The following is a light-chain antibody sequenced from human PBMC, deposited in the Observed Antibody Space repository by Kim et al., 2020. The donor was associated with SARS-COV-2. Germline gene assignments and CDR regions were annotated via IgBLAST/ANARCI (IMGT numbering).Light chain of an antibody. V-gene: IGKV3-20*01. CDR3: QQYGSSPWT. CDR1: QRVSGTY. CDR2: GAS. J-gene: IGKJ1*01. Sequence: SQGERATHSCRASQRVSGTYVAGDQQKPGQAPRLLTSGASSRATGIPDRFSGSGSGKDFTLTISRLEPEDFAVYYWQQYGSSPWTFGQGTTVDIK.